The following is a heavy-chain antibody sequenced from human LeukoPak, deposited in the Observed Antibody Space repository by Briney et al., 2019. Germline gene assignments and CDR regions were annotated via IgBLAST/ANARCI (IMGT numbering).Heavy chain of an antibody. CDR1: GFTFSSYG. D-gene: IGHD3-9*01. V-gene: IGHV3-30*18. J-gene: IGHJ4*02. CDR3: AKVSGVLRYFDWLSTPPYYFDY. CDR2: ILYDGSNK. Sequence: GRSLRLSCAASGFTFSSYGMHWVRQAPGKGLEWVAVILYDGSNKYYADSVKGRFTISRDNSKNTLYLQMNSLRAEDTAVYYCAKVSGVLRYFDWLSTPPYYFDYWGQGTLVTVSS.